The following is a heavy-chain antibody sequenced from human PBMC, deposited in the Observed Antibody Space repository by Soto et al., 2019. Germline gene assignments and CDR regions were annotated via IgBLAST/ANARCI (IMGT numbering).Heavy chain of an antibody. CDR2: ISGSGIST. Sequence: GGSLRLACAASGFTFSSYAMTWVRQAPGKGLEWVSSISGSGISTYYADSVKGRFTISRDNSKNTLYLQMNSLRAEDAAVYYCAKSAGSNAYYPNDYWGQGTLVTVSS. V-gene: IGHV3-23*01. CDR3: AKSAGSNAYYPNDY. J-gene: IGHJ4*02. CDR1: GFTFSSYA. D-gene: IGHD3-16*01.